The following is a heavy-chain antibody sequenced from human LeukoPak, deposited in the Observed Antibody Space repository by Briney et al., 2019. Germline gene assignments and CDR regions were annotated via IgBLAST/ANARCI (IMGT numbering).Heavy chain of an antibody. Sequence: SVKVSCKASGGTFSSYAISWVRQAPGRGLEWMGGIIPIFGTANYAQKLQGRVTITADESTSTAYMELSSLRSEDTAVYYCARDSHLYGAFDIWGQGTMVTVSS. J-gene: IGHJ3*02. D-gene: IGHD4-17*01. CDR1: GGTFSSYA. CDR3: ARDSHLYGAFDI. CDR2: IIPIFGTA. V-gene: IGHV1-69*01.